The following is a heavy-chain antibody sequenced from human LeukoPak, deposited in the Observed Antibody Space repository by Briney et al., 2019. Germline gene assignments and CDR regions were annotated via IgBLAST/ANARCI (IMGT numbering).Heavy chain of an antibody. D-gene: IGHD2-15*01. V-gene: IGHV3-11*01. CDR3: ARDAAGGGFDY. CDR1: GFTFSDYY. Sequence: PGGSLRLSCAASGFTFSDYYMSWIRQAPGKGLEWLSYISSGGSTIYYADSVKGRFTISREDAENSLYLQMNSLRAEDTAVYYCARDAAGGGFDYWGQGTLVTVSS. J-gene: IGHJ4*02. CDR2: ISSGGSTI.